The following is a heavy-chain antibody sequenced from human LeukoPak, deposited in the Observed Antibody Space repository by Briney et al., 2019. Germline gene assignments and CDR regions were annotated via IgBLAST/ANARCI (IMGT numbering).Heavy chain of an antibody. Sequence: GASVKVSCKASGYTFTSYDINWVRQATGQGLEWMGWMNPNSGNTGYAQKFQGRVTMTRNTSISTAYMELSSLRAEDTAVYYCARGVRGGYYYYYMDVWGKGTTVTISS. CDR1: GYTFTSYD. D-gene: IGHD3-10*01. CDR2: MNPNSGNT. CDR3: ARGVRGGYYYYYMDV. J-gene: IGHJ6*03. V-gene: IGHV1-8*01.